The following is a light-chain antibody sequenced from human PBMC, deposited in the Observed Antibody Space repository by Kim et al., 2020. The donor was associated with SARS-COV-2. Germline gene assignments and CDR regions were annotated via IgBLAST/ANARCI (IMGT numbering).Light chain of an antibody. Sequence: GQRVTISCSGSSSNIGSNYVYWYQQLPGTAPKLLIYRNNQRPSGVPVRFSGSKSGTSASLAISGLRSEDEADYYCAAWDDSLSGPVFGGGTQLTVL. CDR2: RNN. CDR1: SSNIGSNY. V-gene: IGLV1-47*01. J-gene: IGLJ2*01. CDR3: AAWDDSLSGPV.